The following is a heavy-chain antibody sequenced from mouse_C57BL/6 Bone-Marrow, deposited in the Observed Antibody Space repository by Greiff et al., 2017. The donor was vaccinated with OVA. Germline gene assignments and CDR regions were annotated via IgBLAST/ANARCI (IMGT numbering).Heavy chain of an antibody. J-gene: IGHJ1*03. V-gene: IGHV5-6*01. D-gene: IGHD1-1*01. CDR3: AIGDCYYNGRGYFDV. CDR1: GFTFSSYG. CDR2: ISSGGSYT. Sequence: EVKLMESGGDLVKPGGSLKLSCAASGFTFSSYGMSWVRQTPDKRLEWVATISSGGSYTYYPDSVKGRFTISRDNAKNTLYLQMSNLKSEDTAMYDVAIGDCYYNGRGYFDVWGTGTTVTVSS.